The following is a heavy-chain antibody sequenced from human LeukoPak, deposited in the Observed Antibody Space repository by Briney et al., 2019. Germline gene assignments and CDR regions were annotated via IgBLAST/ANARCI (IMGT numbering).Heavy chain of an antibody. CDR3: AKEARGDGYKHLFDC. V-gene: IGHV3-23*01. Sequence: GGSLRLSCAASGFTFSSYAMSWVRQAPGKGLEWVSAISGSGGSTYYADSVKGRFTISRDNSENTLYLQMNSLRAEDTAVYDCAKEARGDGYKHLFDCWGQGTLVAVCS. D-gene: IGHD5-24*01. J-gene: IGHJ4*02. CDR1: GFTFSSYA. CDR2: ISGSGGST.